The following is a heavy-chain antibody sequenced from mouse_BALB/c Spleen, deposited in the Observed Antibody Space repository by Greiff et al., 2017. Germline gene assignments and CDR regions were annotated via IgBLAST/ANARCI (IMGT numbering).Heavy chain of an antibody. Sequence: EVKVVESGGGLVKPGGSLKLSCAASGFTFSSYAMSWVRQTPEKRLEWVASISSGGSTYYPDSVKGRFTISRDNARNILYLQMSSLRSEDTAMYYCARGDGYGYFDVWGAGTTVTVSS. CDR2: ISSGGST. CDR3: ARGDGYGYFDV. D-gene: IGHD2-3*01. CDR1: GFTFSSYA. V-gene: IGHV5-6-5*01. J-gene: IGHJ1*01.